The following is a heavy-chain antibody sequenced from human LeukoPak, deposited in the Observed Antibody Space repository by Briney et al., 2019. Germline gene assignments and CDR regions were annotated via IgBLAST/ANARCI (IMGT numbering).Heavy chain of an antibody. CDR2: ISSSGSSI. CDR3: AREGELLDFDY. D-gene: IGHD1-26*01. V-gene: IGHV3-48*03. CDR1: GFTFSSYE. J-gene: IGHJ4*02. Sequence: GGSLRLSCAASGFTFSSYEMNWVRQAPGRGREWVSYISSSGSSIYYADSVKGRFTISRHNAKKSLYLQMNSLRAEDTAVYYCAREGELLDFDYWGQGTLVTVSS.